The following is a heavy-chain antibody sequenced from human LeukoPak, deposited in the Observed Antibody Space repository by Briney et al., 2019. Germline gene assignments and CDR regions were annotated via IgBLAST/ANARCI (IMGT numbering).Heavy chain of an antibody. Sequence: GGSLRLSCAASGLTFSTYGMHWVRQAPGKGLEWVAFIRYDGSTKYYIDSVKGRFTVSRDNSKSTLFLQMNTLRTEDTAVYYCAKERRPPRADEYSNSLFADYWGQGTLVTVSP. J-gene: IGHJ4*02. CDR2: IRYDGSTK. D-gene: IGHD4-11*01. CDR1: GLTFSTYG. CDR3: AKERRPPRADEYSNSLFADY. V-gene: IGHV3-30*02.